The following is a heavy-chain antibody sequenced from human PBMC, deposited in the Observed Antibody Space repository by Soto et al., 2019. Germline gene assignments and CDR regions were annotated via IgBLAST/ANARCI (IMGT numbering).Heavy chain of an antibody. CDR1: GFSFTGHG. D-gene: IGHD2-8*01. J-gene: IGHJ6*03. Sequence: QVQLVESGGGVVQPGRSLRLSCAASGFSFTGHGMHWVRQAPGKGLEWLAMIWHDGSNKNYAQSVQGRFTISRDNSKSTLYIQMNSLRDDDTAVYHYARGRMDYFYYMDVWGKGTAVTVSS. CDR3: ARGRMDYFYYMDV. CDR2: IWHDGSNK. V-gene: IGHV3-33*01.